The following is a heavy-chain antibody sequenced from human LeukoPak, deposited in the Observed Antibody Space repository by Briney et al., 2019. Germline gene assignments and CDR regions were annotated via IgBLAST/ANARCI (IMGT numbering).Heavy chain of an antibody. CDR1: GFTFSSYA. V-gene: IGHV3-23*01. Sequence: PGGSLRLSCAASGFTFSSYAMSWVCQAPGKGLEWVSAISGSGGSTYYADSVKGRFTISRDNSKNTLYLQMNSLRAEDTAVYYCAKGRAGDYGGKPRQGYWGQGTLVTVSS. D-gene: IGHD4-23*01. CDR2: ISGSGGST. J-gene: IGHJ4*02. CDR3: AKGRAGDYGGKPRQGY.